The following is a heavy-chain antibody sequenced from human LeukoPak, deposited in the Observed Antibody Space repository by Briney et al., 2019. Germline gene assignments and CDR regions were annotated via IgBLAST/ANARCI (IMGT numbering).Heavy chain of an antibody. CDR2: INHSGST. V-gene: IGHV4-34*01. CDR1: GGSFSGYY. D-gene: IGHD3-22*01. Sequence: SETLSPTCAVYGGSFSGYYWSWIRQPPGKGLEWIGEINHSGSTNYNPSLKGRVTISVDTSKNQFSLKLSSVTAADTAVYYCARGSHSSGYYYDYWGQGTLVTVSS. J-gene: IGHJ4*02. CDR3: ARGSHSSGYYYDY.